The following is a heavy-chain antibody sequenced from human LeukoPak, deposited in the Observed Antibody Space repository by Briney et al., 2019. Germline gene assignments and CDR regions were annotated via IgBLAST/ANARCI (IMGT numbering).Heavy chain of an antibody. CDR1: GFTFSSYW. CDR2: IKQDGSEK. J-gene: IGHJ4*02. Sequence: GGSLRLSCAASGFTFSSYWMSWVRQAPGKGLEWVANIKQDGSEKYYVDSLEGRFTIFRDNTKNSLFLQTNSLRAEDTAIYYCARREGRSASPFFFDSWGQGTLVTVSS. D-gene: IGHD6-6*01. V-gene: IGHV3-7*03. CDR3: ARREGRSASPFFFDS.